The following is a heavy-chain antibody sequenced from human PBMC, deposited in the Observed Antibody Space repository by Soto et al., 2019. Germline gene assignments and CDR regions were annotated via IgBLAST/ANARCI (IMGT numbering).Heavy chain of an antibody. J-gene: IGHJ3*02. V-gene: IGHV3-33*01. CDR1: GFSFSTYG. CDR2: VWSNGVNN. Sequence: GGSLRLSCAPSGFSFSTYGMHWVRQAPGKGLEWVAVVWSNGVNNYYADSVRGRFTISRDNSKNSLYLQMNSLKAEDTAVYYCVRARGPFDAFDIWGQGTMVTVSS. CDR3: VRARGPFDAFDI.